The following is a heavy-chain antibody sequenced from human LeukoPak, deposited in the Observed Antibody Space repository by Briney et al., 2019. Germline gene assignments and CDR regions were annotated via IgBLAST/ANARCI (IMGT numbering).Heavy chain of an antibody. Sequence: PSETLSLTCSVSGVSISGYYWSRHRQSPGKGLKWIGNPNYSGRANWNPSLKRRTTISGDTSKKLFSLRLSSVTAADTAGYDCARHAPNNYDRSGSHVFDYWGQGSLVTVS. V-gene: IGHV4-59*08. CDR3: ARHAPNNYDRSGSHVFDY. D-gene: IGHD3-22*01. CDR1: GVSISGYY. J-gene: IGHJ4*02. CDR2: PNYSGRA.